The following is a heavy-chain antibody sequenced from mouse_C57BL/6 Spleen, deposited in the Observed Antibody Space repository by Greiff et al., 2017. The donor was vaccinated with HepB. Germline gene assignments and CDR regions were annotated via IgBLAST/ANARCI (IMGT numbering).Heavy chain of an antibody. CDR2: INPNNGGT. CDR1: GYTFTDYN. D-gene: IGHD2-1*01. Sequence: EVQLQQSGPELVKPGASVKMSCKASGYTFTDYNMHWVKQSHGKSLEWIGYINPNNGGTSYNQKFKGKATLTVNKSSSTAYMELRSLTSEDSAVYYCAREGDGISYAMDYWGQGTSVTVSS. V-gene: IGHV1-22*01. CDR3: AREGDGISYAMDY. J-gene: IGHJ4*01.